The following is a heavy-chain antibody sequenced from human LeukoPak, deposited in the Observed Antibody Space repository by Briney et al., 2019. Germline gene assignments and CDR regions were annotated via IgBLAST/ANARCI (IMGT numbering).Heavy chain of an antibody. CDR2: ISYDGSNK. CDR1: GFTFSSYG. D-gene: IGHD3-10*01. V-gene: IGHV3-30*03. CDR3: ARVNYYGSGSYYRN. J-gene: IGHJ4*02. Sequence: GGSLRLSCAASGFTFSSYGMHWVRQAPGKGREGVAVISYDGSNKYYADSVKGRFTISRDNSKNTLYLQMNSLRAEDTAVYYCARVNYYGSGSYYRNWGQGTLVTVSS.